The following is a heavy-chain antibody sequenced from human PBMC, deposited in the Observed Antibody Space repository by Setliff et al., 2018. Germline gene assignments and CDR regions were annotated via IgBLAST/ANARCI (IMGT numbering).Heavy chain of an antibody. Sequence: SETLSLTCTVSGGSISSYYWSWIRQPAGKGLEWIGHIYIGGSANYNPSLKSRVTMSIGTSKNQFSLKLNSVTAADTAVYYCARLGSARYDSSGYYPDNWFDPWGQGTLVTVSS. J-gene: IGHJ5*02. CDR2: IYIGGSA. CDR3: ARLGSARYDSSGYYPDNWFDP. CDR1: GGSISSYY. V-gene: IGHV4-4*07. D-gene: IGHD3-22*01.